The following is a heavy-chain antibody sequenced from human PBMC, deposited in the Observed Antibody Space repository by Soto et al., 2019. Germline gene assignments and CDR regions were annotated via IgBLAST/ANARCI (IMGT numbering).Heavy chain of an antibody. J-gene: IGHJ5*02. Sequence: SETLSLTCTVSGAYLSSSFRSWIRQPPGKGLEWIGSIHYSGSTNYNPSLEPRVTMSVDTSRNQFSVKLSSVTAADTAVFYCARGPYYHCAGGYFHPSYFQTWGQGALVTVSS. CDR1: GAYLSSSF. V-gene: IGHV4-59*01. D-gene: IGHD2-8*02. CDR3: ARGPYYHCAGGYFHPSYFQT. CDR2: IHYSGST.